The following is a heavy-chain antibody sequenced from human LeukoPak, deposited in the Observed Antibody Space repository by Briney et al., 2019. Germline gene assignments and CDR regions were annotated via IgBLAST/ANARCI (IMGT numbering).Heavy chain of an antibody. CDR1: GFTLCSLS. J-gene: IGHJ4*02. D-gene: IGHD1-26*01. CDR2: LSSSSSYI. CDR3: ARESGSYYLSLDY. Sequence: GVTLTLSCAASGFTLCSLSMIGVRPATGRGLEWGSYLSSSSSYIYYADPVKGRFTISRDNAKNSLYLQMNSLRAEDTAVYYCARESGSYYLSLDYWGRGTLVTVSS. V-gene: IGHV3-21*01.